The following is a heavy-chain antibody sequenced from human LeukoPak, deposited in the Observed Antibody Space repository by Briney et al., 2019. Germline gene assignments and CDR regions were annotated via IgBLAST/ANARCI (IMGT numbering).Heavy chain of an antibody. Sequence: ASVKVSCKASGYTFTGYYIHWVRRAPGQGLEGMGWINPNSGGTSFAQSFQGRVTMTRDTSISTAFMDLSRLRSDDTAVYYCARKATYASGFFDYWGQGTLVTVSS. D-gene: IGHD3-10*01. V-gene: IGHV1-2*02. J-gene: IGHJ4*02. CDR2: INPNSGGT. CDR3: ARKATYASGFFDY. CDR1: GYTFTGYY.